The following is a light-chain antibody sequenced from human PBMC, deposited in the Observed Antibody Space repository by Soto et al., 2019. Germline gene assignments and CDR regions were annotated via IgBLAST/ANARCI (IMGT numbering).Light chain of an antibody. V-gene: IGKV3D-15*01. J-gene: IGKJ1*01. CDR1: QSVSSRY. Sequence: EIVLTQSRGTLSLSPWEIAPLSCRASQSVSSRYLDWYQKKNGKPPRLLIYDSSTRASGFPARLSGSGSGTELTISISSMKSEDFEVYYCQQYNTWPRTFGHGTKVDIK. CDR3: QQYNTWPRT. CDR2: DSS.